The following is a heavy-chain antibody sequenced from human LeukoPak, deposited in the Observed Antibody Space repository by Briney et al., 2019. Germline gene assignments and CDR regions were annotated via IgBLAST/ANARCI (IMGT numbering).Heavy chain of an antibody. Sequence: GGSLRLSCAASGFTFSSYAMSWVRQAPGKRREWVSAISGSGGSTYYADSVKGRFTISRDNSKNTLYLQMNSLRAKDTAVYSCAKDQHVVVTAIFDYWGQGTLVTVSS. D-gene: IGHD2-21*02. CDR3: AKDQHVVVTAIFDY. CDR1: GFTFSSYA. J-gene: IGHJ4*02. CDR2: ISGSGGST. V-gene: IGHV3-23*01.